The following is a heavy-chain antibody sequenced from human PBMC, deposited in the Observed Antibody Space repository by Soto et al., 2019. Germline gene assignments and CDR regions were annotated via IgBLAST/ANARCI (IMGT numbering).Heavy chain of an antibody. CDR3: ARQDDFWSGYNSFDP. D-gene: IGHD3-3*01. V-gene: IGHV4-39*01. Sequence: SSETLSLTCSVSGGSIITTSYYWALIRQPPGKGLEWVGSIYYNGFTYYNPSLKSRLTISVDTSKHQFSLRLSSVTAADTALYYCARQDDFWSGYNSFDPWGQGTLVTVSS. CDR2: IYYNGFT. J-gene: IGHJ5*02. CDR1: GGSIITTSYY.